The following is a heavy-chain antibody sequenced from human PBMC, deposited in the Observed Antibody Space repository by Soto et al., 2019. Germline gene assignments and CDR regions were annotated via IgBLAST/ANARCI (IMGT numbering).Heavy chain of an antibody. V-gene: IGHV3-23*01. CDR3: AKGFTISVNWFDP. CDR1: GFNISSYA. J-gene: IGHJ5*02. Sequence: GVSMRLSCAAAGFNISSYAMSWIRKTTGKGLEWVSAISGSGGSTYYADSVKGRFTISRDNSKNTLYLQMNSLRAEDTAVYYCAKGFTISVNWFDPWGQGTLVTVSS. CDR2: ISGSGGST. D-gene: IGHD3-3*01.